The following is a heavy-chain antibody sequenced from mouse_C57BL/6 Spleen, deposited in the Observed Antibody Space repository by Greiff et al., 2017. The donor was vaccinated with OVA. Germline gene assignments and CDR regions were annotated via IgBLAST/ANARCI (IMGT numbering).Heavy chain of an antibody. CDR1: GFTFSDYG. Sequence: EVKLMESGGGLVKPGGSLKLSCAASGFTFSDYGMHWVRQAPEKGLEWVAYISSGSSTIYYADTVKGRFTISRDNAKNTLFLQMTSLRSEDTAMYYCARDLTGTLDYWGQGTTLTVSS. CDR2: ISSGSSTI. J-gene: IGHJ2*01. V-gene: IGHV5-17*01. D-gene: IGHD4-1*01. CDR3: ARDLTGTLDY.